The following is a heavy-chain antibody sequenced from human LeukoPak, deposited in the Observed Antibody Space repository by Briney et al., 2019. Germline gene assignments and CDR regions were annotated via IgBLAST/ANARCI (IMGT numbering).Heavy chain of an antibody. CDR2: IHYTGST. CDR1: GVSISSGGYY. V-gene: IGHV4-31*03. J-gene: IGHJ5*02. Sequence: PSQTLSLTCTVSGVSISSGGYYWRWLRQQPGKGLEWIGYIHYTGSTYYNASLKSRVTISVDTSKNQFSLKLSSVTAADTAVYYCARTYMTSARFDPWGQGTLVTVSS. CDR3: ARTYMTSARFDP. D-gene: IGHD2-21*02.